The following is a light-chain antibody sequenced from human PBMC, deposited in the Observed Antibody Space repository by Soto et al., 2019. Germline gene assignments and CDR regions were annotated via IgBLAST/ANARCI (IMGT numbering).Light chain of an antibody. CDR3: GSYTSSSTYV. J-gene: IGLJ1*01. CDR1: SSDVGGYNY. V-gene: IGLV2-14*01. CDR2: EVS. Sequence: QLVLTQPASVSGSPGQSITISCTGTSSDVGGYNYVSWYQQHPGKAPKLMISEVSNRPSGVSNRFSGSKSANTASLTISGLQTEDEADYYCGSYTSSSTYVFGTGTKVTVL.